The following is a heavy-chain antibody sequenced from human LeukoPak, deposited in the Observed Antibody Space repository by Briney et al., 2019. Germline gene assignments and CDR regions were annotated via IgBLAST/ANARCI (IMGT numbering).Heavy chain of an antibody. V-gene: IGHV3-7*01. Sequence: PGESLRLSCAASGFTFTTYWMSWVRQLPGKGLEWVANINQDGTEKYYVDSLKGRFTISRDNDKHSLDLQMNSLRVEDTGIYYCVKVAKYYYGSETYYFFEHWGQGTPVTASS. J-gene: IGHJ4*02. D-gene: IGHD3-10*01. CDR2: INQDGTEK. CDR3: VKVAKYYYGSETYYFFEH. CDR1: GFTFTTYW.